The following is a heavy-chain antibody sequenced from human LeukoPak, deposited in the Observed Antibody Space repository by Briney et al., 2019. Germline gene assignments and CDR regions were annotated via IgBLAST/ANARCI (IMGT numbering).Heavy chain of an antibody. J-gene: IGHJ4*02. Sequence: PGGSLRLSCAVSGFTFSNAWMSWVRQAPGKGLEWVGRIKSKTDGGTTDYAAPVKGRFTISRDDSKNTLYLQMNSLTTEDTAVYYCTTAMVWGAIGYYFDYWGQGTLVTVSS. V-gene: IGHV3-15*01. D-gene: IGHD3-10*01. CDR2: IKSKTDGGTT. CDR3: TTAMVWGAIGYYFDY. CDR1: GFTFSNAW.